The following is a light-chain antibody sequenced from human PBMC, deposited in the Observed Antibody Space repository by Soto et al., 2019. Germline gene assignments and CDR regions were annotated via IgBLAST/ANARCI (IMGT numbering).Light chain of an antibody. J-gene: IGKJ2*01. CDR1: QGINTF. CDR3: QQLTNFRFT. CDR2: GAS. Sequence: IQLTQSPSSLSASVGDRVTITCRASQGINTFLAWYQQRPGKAPQLLVYGASTLQSGVPSRFSGSGSGTDFTLTISSLQPEDFATYYCQQLTNFRFTFGQGPKLDIK. V-gene: IGKV1-9*01.